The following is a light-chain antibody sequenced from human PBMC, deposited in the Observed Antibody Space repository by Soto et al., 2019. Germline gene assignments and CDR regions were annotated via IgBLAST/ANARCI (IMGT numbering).Light chain of an antibody. V-gene: IGLV2-8*01. CDR1: SSDVGDYNY. J-gene: IGLJ1*01. CDR2: EVS. CDR3: SSYAGSNIHYV. Sequence: QSVLTQPPSASGSPGQSVTISCTGTSSDVGDYNYVSWYQQHPGKAPKPMIYEVSKRPSGVPDRFSGSKSGNTASLTVSGLQAEDEADYYCSSYAGSNIHYVFGTGTKVTVL.